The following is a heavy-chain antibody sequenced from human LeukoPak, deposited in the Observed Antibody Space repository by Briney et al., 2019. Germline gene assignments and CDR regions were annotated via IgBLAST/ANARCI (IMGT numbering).Heavy chain of an antibody. D-gene: IGHD1-14*01. J-gene: IGHJ3*02. CDR1: GFTVSNNY. CDR3: VRKNRDFNAAFDI. Sequence: GGSLRLSCAASGFTVSNNYMSWVRQAPGKGLEWVSISYSDSNTNYADSVKGRFTISRDTSQSTLSLQMNSLRAEDTAVYYCVRKNRDFNAAFDIWGQGTVVTVSS. CDR2: SYSDSNT. V-gene: IGHV3-53*01.